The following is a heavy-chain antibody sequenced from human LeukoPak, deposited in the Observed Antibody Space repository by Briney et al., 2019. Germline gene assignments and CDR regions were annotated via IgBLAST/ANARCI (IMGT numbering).Heavy chain of an antibody. CDR3: ARTTEGGYTYDYFYYYYMDV. Sequence: SETLSLTCAVYGGSFSGYYWSWIRQPPGKGLEWIGEIIHSGSTNYNPSLKSRVTISIDTSKNQFSLQLSSVTAADTAVYYCARTTEGGYTYDYFYYYYMDVWGKGTTVTISS. J-gene: IGHJ6*03. D-gene: IGHD5-18*01. CDR1: GGSFSGYY. CDR2: IIHSGST. V-gene: IGHV4-34*12.